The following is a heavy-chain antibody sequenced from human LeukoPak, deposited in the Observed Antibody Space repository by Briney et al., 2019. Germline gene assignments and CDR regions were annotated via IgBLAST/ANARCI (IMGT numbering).Heavy chain of an antibody. D-gene: IGHD2-15*01. V-gene: IGHV4-31*03. CDR2: IYYSGST. CDR1: GGSISSGGYY. CDR3: ASFCSGGSCYEAFDI. Sequence: SEILSLTCTVSGGSISSGGYYWSWIRQHPGKGLEWIGYIYYSGSTYYNPSLKSRVTISVDTSKNQFPLKLSSVTAADTAVYYCASFCSGGSCYEAFDIWGQGTMVTVSS. J-gene: IGHJ3*02.